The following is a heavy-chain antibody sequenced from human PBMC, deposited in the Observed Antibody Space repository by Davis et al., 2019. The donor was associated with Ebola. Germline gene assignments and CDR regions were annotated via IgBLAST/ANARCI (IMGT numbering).Heavy chain of an antibody. Sequence: PSETLSLTCTVSGDSISNYYWNWIRQSPGKGLEWIGYIYYSGSTNYNPSLKSRVTISVDTSKNQFSLKLSSVTAADTAVYFCARLPRTYYHSSAFDIWGQGTMVTVSS. CDR3: ARLPRTYYHSSAFDI. V-gene: IGHV4-59*01. CDR1: GDSISNYY. J-gene: IGHJ3*02. CDR2: IYYSGST. D-gene: IGHD3-22*01.